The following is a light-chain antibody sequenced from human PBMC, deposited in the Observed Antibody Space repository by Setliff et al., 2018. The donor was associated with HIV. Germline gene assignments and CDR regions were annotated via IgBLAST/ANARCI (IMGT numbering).Light chain of an antibody. CDR1: TGAVTSGNF. CDR3: PLYYGTFYV. V-gene: IGLV7-43*01. CDR2: SSS. J-gene: IGLJ1*01. Sequence: QAVVTQEPSLTVSPGGTVTLTCASSTGAVTSGNFPSWFQQKPGQAPRALIYSSSKKHSWTPARFSGSLLGGKAALTLSGVQPEDEADYYCPLYYGTFYVFGSGTKVTVL.